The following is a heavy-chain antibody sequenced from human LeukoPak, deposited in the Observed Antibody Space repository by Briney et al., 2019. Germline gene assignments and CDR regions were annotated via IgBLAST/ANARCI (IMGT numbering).Heavy chain of an antibody. V-gene: IGHV3-53*01. J-gene: IGHJ6*02. CDR3: ARAYGTPISYYYYGMDV. CDR1: GFTVSSSS. Sequence: GGSLRLSCAASGFTVSSSSMVWVRQAPGKGLEWVSVIYSGGSSYYADSVKGRFTISRDNSKNTLYLQMNSLRAEDTAVYYCARAYGTPISYYYYGMDVWGQGTTVTVSS. D-gene: IGHD1-14*01. CDR2: IYSGGSS.